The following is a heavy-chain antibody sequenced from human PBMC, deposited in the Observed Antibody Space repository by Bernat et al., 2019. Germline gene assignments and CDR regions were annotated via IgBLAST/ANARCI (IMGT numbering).Heavy chain of an antibody. CDR1: GYSFTTYW. CDR3: ARTYGDNEFDAFDI. CDR2: IYPGDSDT. V-gene: IGHV5-51*01. J-gene: IGHJ3*02. Sequence: EVQLVQSGAEVKKPGESLQISCKGSGYSFTTYWIGWVRKMPGKGLEWMGIIYPGDSDTRYSPSFQGTVTASACKSIGTAYRQWSSPKASETDMCDSARTYGDNEFDAFDIWGQGTMVTVSS. D-gene: IGHD4-17*01.